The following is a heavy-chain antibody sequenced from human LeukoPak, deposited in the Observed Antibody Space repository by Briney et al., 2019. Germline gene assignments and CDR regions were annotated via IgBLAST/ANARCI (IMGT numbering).Heavy chain of an antibody. CDR3: ARGPGSSGGAYVGDY. V-gene: IGHV3-74*01. J-gene: IGHJ4*01. CDR2: VDGGGSST. D-gene: IGHD6-19*01. Sequence: GGSLRLSCAVSGFTFSNHWMHWVRQVPGKGPVWVSRVDGGGSSTSYADSVKGRFSISRDNAKSTLYLQMNSLIVEDTAVYYCARGPGSSGGAYVGDYWGHGTLVTVSS. CDR1: GFTFSNHW.